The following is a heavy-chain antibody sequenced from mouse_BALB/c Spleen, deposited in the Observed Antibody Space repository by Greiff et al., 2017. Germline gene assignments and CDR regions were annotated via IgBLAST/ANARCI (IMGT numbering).Heavy chain of an antibody. J-gene: IGHJ3*01. Sequence: QVQLKESGPELVKPGASVKMSCKASGYTFTDYVISWVKQRTGQGLEWIGEIYPGSGSTYYNEKFKGKATLTADKSSNTAYMQLSSLTSEDSAVYFCARKMGLRTDTLLYWGQGTLVTVSA. CDR1: GYTFTDYV. V-gene: IGHV1-77*01. CDR2: IYPGSGST. CDR3: ARKMGLRTDTLLY. D-gene: IGHD2-4*01.